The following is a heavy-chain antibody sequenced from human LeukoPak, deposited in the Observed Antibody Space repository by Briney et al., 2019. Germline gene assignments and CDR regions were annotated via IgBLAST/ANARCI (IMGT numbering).Heavy chain of an antibody. J-gene: IGHJ2*01. V-gene: IGHV4-59*05. CDR2: IYYTRST. CDR3: ARGVTMIVVVIHDWYFDL. CDR1: GGSISSYY. D-gene: IGHD3-22*01. Sequence: SETLSLTCTVSGGSISSYYWSWIRQPPGKGLEWIGSIYYTRSTYYNPSLKSRVTISVDTSKNQFSLKLTSVTAADTAVYYCARGVTMIVVVIHDWYFDLWGRGTLVTVSS.